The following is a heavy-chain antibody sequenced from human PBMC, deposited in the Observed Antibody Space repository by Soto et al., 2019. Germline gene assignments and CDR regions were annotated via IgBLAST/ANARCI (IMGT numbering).Heavy chain of an antibody. CDR1: GLAFNSYA. J-gene: IGHJ6*02. CDR2: ISYDGSKT. Sequence: LRLSCAASGLAFNSYAMHWVRQAPGKGLEWVAVISYDGSKTFYADSVKGRLTISRDNSKNTLYLQMNSLRAEDTAVYYCAGLKQLTYYYGLDVWGQGTTVTVSS. D-gene: IGHD1-1*01. CDR3: AGLKQLTYYYGLDV. V-gene: IGHV3-30-3*01.